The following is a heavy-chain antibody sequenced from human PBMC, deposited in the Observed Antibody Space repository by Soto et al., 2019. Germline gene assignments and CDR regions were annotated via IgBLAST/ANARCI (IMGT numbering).Heavy chain of an antibody. CDR3: ARLSSGIPAEH. D-gene: IGHD3-10*02. CDR1: GGSISNPTYH. J-gene: IGHJ4*02. CDR2: VYYSGNI. Sequence: SETLSLTCAVSGGSISNPTYHWGWIRQPPGKGLEWIGSVYYSGNIYYNPSLRSRLTMSVDTSRDQFSLKLTSVAAADTAVYCCARLSSGIPAEHWGQGTLVTVSS. V-gene: IGHV4-39*01.